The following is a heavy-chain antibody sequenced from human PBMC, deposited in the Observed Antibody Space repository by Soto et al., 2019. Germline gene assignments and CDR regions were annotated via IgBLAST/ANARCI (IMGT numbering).Heavy chain of an antibody. D-gene: IGHD6-13*01. CDR2: IYYSGST. CDR3: ARAMGVSSSWPGDFFYVMDV. Sequence: QMQLQESGPGLVKPSETLSLTCTVSGGSISSSSYYWGWIRQPPGKGLEWIGSIYYSGSTYYNPSVKSRVTFPVDTCQHLFFLMWSFVTTADTAVYYCARAMGVSSSWPGDFFYVMDVWGQGTTVTVSS. V-gene: IGHV4-39*01. J-gene: IGHJ6*02. CDR1: GGSISSSSYY.